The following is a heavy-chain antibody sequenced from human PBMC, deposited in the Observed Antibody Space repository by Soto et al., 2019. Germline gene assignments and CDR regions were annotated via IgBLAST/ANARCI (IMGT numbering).Heavy chain of an antibody. Sequence: WSLRLSCATSGFTFSTYGMHWVRQAPGKGLEWVAVIWSNGNNKYYAESVKGRFTISRDNFKNTLDLQMSSLRAEDTAVYYCVKERGPFDAFDIWGQGSMVTVSS. J-gene: IGHJ3*02. CDR2: IWSNGNNK. V-gene: IGHV3-33*06. CDR1: GFTFSTYG. CDR3: VKERGPFDAFDI.